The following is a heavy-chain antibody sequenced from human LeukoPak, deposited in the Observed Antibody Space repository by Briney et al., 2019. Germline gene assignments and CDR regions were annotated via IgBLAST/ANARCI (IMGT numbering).Heavy chain of an antibody. J-gene: IGHJ4*02. CDR3: ARDGTLFDGYSSGWSRFDY. CDR2: INPNSGGT. CDR1: GYTFTNYD. Sequence: ASVKVSCKASGYTFTNYDINWVRQAAGQGLEWMGWINPNSGGTNYAQKFQGRVTMTRDTSISTAYMELSRLRSDDTAVYYCARDGTLFDGYSSGWSRFDYWGQGTLVTVSS. D-gene: IGHD6-19*01. V-gene: IGHV1-2*02.